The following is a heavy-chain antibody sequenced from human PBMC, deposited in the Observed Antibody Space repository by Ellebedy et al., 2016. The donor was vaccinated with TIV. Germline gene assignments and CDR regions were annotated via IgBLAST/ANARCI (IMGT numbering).Heavy chain of an antibody. V-gene: IGHV3-9*01. D-gene: IGHD6-19*01. CDR2: ISWNSGSI. J-gene: IGHJ4*02. CDR3: VQVGGFLSGWYNY. Sequence: GGSLRLXXAASGFTFDDYAMHWVRQAPGKGLERVSGISWNSGSIDYADSVKGRFTISRDNAKNSLYLQMNSLRAEDTAFYYCVQVGGFLSGWYNYWGQGALVAVSS. CDR1: GFTFDDYA.